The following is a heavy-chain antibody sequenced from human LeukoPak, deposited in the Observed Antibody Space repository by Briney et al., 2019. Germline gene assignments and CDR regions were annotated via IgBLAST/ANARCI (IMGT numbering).Heavy chain of an antibody. CDR1: GYTFTDYY. Sequence: ASVKVSCKASGYTFTDYYMHWVRQAPGQGLEWMGWINPNSGGTNYAQKFQGRVTMTRDTSISTAYMELSRLRSDDTAVYYCARAGGYCGRISCPYYFDYWGQGSLVAVSS. D-gene: IGHD2-15*01. CDR2: INPNSGGT. V-gene: IGHV1-2*02. J-gene: IGHJ4*02. CDR3: ARAGGYCGRISCPYYFDY.